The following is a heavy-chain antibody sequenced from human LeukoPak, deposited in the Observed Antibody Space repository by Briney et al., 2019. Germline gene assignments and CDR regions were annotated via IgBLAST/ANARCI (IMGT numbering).Heavy chain of an antibody. CDR3: ARLGGIDYYDFWSGYPRGYGFDP. J-gene: IGHJ5*02. CDR2: IFYSGST. D-gene: IGHD3-3*01. CDR1: GGSISSSSYY. V-gene: IGHV4-39*07. Sequence: MTSETLSLTCTVSGGSISSSSYYWGWIRQPPGKGLEWMGSIFYSGSTYYNPSLKSRVTISIDTSKNQFSLRLSSVTAADTAVYYCARLGGIDYYDFWSGYPRGYGFDPWGQGTLVTVSS.